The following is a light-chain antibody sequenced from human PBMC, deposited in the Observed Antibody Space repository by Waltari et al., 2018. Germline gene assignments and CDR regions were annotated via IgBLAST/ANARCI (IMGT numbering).Light chain of an antibody. J-gene: IGKJ1*01. CDR1: QSISKY. CDR3: QHYESLPVT. Sequence: EIVLPQSPGTLSLSPGDRATLSCRASQSISKYLAWYQQKPGQAPRLLIYHASSRAAGIPDRFSGSGSGTDFSLSISRLEPEDFAVYYCQHYESLPVTFGQGTKVEI. V-gene: IGKV3-20*01. CDR2: HAS.